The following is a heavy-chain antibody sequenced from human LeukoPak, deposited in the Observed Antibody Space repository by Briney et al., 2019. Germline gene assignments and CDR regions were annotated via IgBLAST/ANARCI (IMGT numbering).Heavy chain of an antibody. V-gene: IGHV4-34*01. CDR2: INHSGST. Sequence: SETLSLTCAVSGGSFSGCFCSWLGQPPGKGLDGIGGINHSGSTNYNPSRKSRVTRSVDTSKNQFFLKLSSGTAADTAVYYCARGAPGYYDSSGYYYYYYYMDVWGKGTTVTVSS. CDR3: ARGAPGYYDSSGYYYYYYYMDV. J-gene: IGHJ6*03. D-gene: IGHD3-22*01. CDR1: GGSFSGCF.